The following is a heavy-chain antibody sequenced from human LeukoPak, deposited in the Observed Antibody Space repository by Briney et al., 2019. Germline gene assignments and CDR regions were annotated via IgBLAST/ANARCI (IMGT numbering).Heavy chain of an antibody. CDR1: GGSISSSNYY. Sequence: SETVSLTCSVSGGSISSSNYYWGWIRQPPGKGLEWIGSIYYSGITYYNPSLKSRVTISVETPNNQFSLKLSSVTAADTAMYYCARLLIYCSSTSCHFDYWGQGTLVTVSS. CDR3: ARLLIYCSSTSCHFDY. V-gene: IGHV4-39*01. J-gene: IGHJ4*02. D-gene: IGHD2-2*01. CDR2: IYYSGIT.